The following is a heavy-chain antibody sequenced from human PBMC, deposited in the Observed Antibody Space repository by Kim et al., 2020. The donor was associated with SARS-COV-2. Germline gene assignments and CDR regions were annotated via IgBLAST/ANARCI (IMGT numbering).Heavy chain of an antibody. CDR3: ATKGGTGFYFEK. V-gene: IGHV3-30*03. J-gene: IGHJ4*02. Sequence: GGSLRLSCAASGFIFGEYGMHWVRQAPGMRPEWVAAISDDGSNKYYVDSVKGRFSISRDNSKNTLYLQMNSLRREDTAVSYCATKGGTGFYFEKWGQGTLVTVSS. CDR1: GFIFGEYG. CDR2: ISDDGSNK.